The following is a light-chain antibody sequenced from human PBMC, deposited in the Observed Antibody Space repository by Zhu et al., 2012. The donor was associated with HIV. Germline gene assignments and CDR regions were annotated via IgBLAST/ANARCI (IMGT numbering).Light chain of an antibody. V-gene: IGKV1-9*01. CDR2: DTS. J-gene: IGKJ3*01. CDR1: ETISRY. CDR3: QQLNSYPLFT. Sequence: QLTQSPAFLSASVGDRATITCRASETISRYLAWYQQKPGKAPKLLIYDTSTLQSGVPSTFSGSGSGTEFTLTISSLQPEDFATYYCQQLNSYPLFTFGPGTKVDIK.